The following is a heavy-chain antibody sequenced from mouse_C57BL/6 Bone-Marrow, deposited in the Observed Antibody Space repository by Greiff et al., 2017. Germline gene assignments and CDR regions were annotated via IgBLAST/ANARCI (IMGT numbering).Heavy chain of an antibody. D-gene: IGHD2-5*01. Sequence: QVQLQQSGAELARPGASVKMSCKASGYTFTSYTMHWVKQRPGQGLEWIGYINPSSGYTKYNQKFKDKATLTADKSSSTAYMQLSSLTSEDSAVYYCGRSGSNSGGYYFDYWGQGTTLTVSS. V-gene: IGHV1-4*01. CDR3: GRSGSNSGGYYFDY. CDR1: GYTFTSYT. J-gene: IGHJ2*01. CDR2: INPSSGYT.